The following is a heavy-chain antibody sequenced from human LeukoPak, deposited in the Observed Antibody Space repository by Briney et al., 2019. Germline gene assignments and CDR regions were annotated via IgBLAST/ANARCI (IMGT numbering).Heavy chain of an antibody. D-gene: IGHD6-13*01. J-gene: IGHJ4*02. CDR1: GGSISSYY. CDR3: ARQRSSWYSGYFDY. Sequence: SETLSLTCTVSGGSISSYYWSWIRQPPGKGLEWIGYIYTSGSTNYNPSLKSRVTISVDTSKNQFSLKLSSVTAADTAVYYCARQRSSWYSGYFDYWGQGTQVTVSS. CDR2: IYTSGST. V-gene: IGHV4-4*09.